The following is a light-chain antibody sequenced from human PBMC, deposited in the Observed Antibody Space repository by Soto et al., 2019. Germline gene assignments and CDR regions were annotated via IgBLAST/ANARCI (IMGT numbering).Light chain of an antibody. Sequence: QSALTQPPSASGSPGQSVTISWTGTSSDVGGYNYVSWYQQHPGKAPKLMIYEVSKRPSGVPFRFSASKSANTASLTVSGLQAEDEADYYCCSYAGSNSWVFGGGTKLTVL. CDR2: EVS. CDR3: CSYAGSNSWV. V-gene: IGLV2-8*01. J-gene: IGLJ3*02. CDR1: SSDVGGYNY.